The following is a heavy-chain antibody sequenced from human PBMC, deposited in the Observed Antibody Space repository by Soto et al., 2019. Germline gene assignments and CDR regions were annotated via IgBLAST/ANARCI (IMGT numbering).Heavy chain of an antibody. V-gene: IGHV4-39*01. Sequence: PSETLSLTCTVSGGSISSSSYYWGWIRQPPGKGLEWIGTIYYSGNTNYNPSLKSRVTISVDTSQNQFSLKLNSLTAADTAVYYCASLLGIKFDYWGQGALVT. J-gene: IGHJ4*02. CDR1: GGSISSSSYY. D-gene: IGHD3-10*01. CDR2: IYYSGNT. CDR3: ASLLGIKFDY.